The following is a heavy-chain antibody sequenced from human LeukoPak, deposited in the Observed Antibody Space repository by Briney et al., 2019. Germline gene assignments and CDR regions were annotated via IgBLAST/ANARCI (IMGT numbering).Heavy chain of an antibody. CDR3: VKSGGYGLIDY. D-gene: IGHD6-19*01. CDR2: IYYTGST. Sequence: PSETLSLTCAVSGVSISGSYYYLGWIRQPPGKGLEWIGNIYYTGSTYYNASLQSRVTISIDMSKNQFSLRLSSVTAADTAMYYCVKSGGYGLIDYWGQGTLVTVSS. V-gene: IGHV4-39*01. CDR1: GVSISGSYYY. J-gene: IGHJ4*02.